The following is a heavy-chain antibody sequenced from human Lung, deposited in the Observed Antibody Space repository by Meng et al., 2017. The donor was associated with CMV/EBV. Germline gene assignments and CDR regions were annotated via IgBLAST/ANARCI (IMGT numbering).Heavy chain of an antibody. CDR2: IPHRGSS. CDR1: GDSITNHNW. CDR3: LRRSGGSV. J-gene: IGHJ1*01. D-gene: IGHD3-10*01. Sequence: QFAEPGPALVKPSEPLYLPCAVSGDSITNHNWWAWVRQPPGKGLEWIGEIPHRGSSAYNPSLKSRVSMSIDKSKNQFSLKLTSVTAADTAVYHCLRRSGGSVWGQGTLVTVSS. V-gene: IGHV4-4*02.